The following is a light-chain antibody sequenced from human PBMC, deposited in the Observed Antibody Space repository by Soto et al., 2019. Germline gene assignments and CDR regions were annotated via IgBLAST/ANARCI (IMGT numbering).Light chain of an antibody. CDR3: QQYGSSPRA. Sequence: EIVMTQSPATLSMSPGERATLSCRASQSISSNYLAWYQQKPGRAPRLLIYGASSRATGIPDRFSGSGSGTDFTLTISRLEPEDFAVYYCQQYGSSPRAFGGGTKVDIK. V-gene: IGKV3-20*01. J-gene: IGKJ4*01. CDR2: GAS. CDR1: QSISSNY.